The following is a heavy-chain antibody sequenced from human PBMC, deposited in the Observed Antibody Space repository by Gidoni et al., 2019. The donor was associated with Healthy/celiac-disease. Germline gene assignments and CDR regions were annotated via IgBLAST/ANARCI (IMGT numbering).Heavy chain of an antibody. Sequence: EVQLVESGGGLVQPGRSLRLSCTASGFTFGDYATSWVRPAPGKGLEWVGFIRSKAYGGTTEYATSMKGRFTISRDDSKSIAYLQMNSLKTEDTAVYYCTRDLHVYSGSTGPMLLISQTWAFDIWGQGTMVTVSS. D-gene: IGHD1-26*01. V-gene: IGHV3-49*04. J-gene: IGHJ3*02. CDR2: IRSKAYGGTT. CDR3: TRDLHVYSGSTGPMLLISQTWAFDI. CDR1: GFTFGDYA.